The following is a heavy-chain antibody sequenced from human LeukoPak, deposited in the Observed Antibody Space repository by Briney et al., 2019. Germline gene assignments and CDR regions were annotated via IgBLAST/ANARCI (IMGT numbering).Heavy chain of an antibody. J-gene: IGHJ4*02. V-gene: IGHV4-34*01. CDR3: ARGPYDSSGYYPYCFDY. CDR1: GGSFSGYY. Sequence: SETLSLTCAVYGGSFSGYYWSWIRQPPGKGLEWIGEINHSGSTNYNPSLKSRVTISVDTSKNQFSLKLSSVTAADTAVYYCARGPYDSSGYYPYCFDYWGQGTLVTVSS. CDR2: INHSGST. D-gene: IGHD3-22*01.